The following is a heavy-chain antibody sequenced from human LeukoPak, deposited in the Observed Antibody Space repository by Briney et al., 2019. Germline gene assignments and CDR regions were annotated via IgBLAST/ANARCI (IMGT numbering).Heavy chain of an antibody. Sequence: PGGSLRLSCAASGFTFSSYSMNWVRQAPGKGLEWVSYISSSSSTIYYANSVKGRFTISRDNSKNTLYLQMNSLVAEDTATYYCARGSDLASYNELEYWGQGTLVTVSS. CDR1: GFTFSSYS. CDR3: ARGSDLASYNELEY. V-gene: IGHV3-48*01. CDR2: ISSSSSTI. J-gene: IGHJ4*02. D-gene: IGHD2-21*01.